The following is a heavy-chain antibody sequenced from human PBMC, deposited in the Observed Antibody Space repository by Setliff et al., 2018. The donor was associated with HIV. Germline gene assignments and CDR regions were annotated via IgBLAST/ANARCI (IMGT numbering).Heavy chain of an antibody. V-gene: IGHV3-15*07. CDR1: GFTFSNAW. J-gene: IGHJ4*02. CDR2: IKSKTDGGTT. CDR3: GTYYYGSGKIDY. Sequence: GGSLRLSCAASGFTFSNAWMNWVRQAPGKGLEWVGRIKSKTDGGTTDYAAPVKGRFTISRDDSKNTLYLQMNSLKTEDTAVYYCGTYYYGSGKIDYWGQGTLVTVSS. D-gene: IGHD3-10*01.